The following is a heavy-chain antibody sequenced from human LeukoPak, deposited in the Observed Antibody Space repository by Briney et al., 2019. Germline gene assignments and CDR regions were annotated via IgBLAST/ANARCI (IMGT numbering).Heavy chain of an antibody. CDR3: ARESLGYGEYRFDP. J-gene: IGHJ5*02. V-gene: IGHV4-59*01. CDR2: IYYSGST. Sequence: PSETLSLTCTVSGGSISSYYWSWIRQPPGKGLEWIGYIYYSGSTNYNPSLKSRVTISVDTSKNQFSLKLSSVTAADTAVYYCARESLGYGEYRFDPWGQGTLVTVSS. CDR1: GGSISSYY. D-gene: IGHD4-17*01.